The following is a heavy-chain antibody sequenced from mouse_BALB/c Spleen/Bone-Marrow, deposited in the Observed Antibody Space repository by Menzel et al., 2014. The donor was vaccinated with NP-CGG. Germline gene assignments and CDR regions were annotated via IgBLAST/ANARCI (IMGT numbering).Heavy chain of an antibody. J-gene: IGHJ3*01. CDR2: ISGGGSYT. CDR3: ARHAYYDQTEVSFVY. CDR1: GFTFSSYG. V-gene: IGHV5-9-2*01. Sequence: EVHLVESGGNLVKSGGSLKLPCAASGFTFSSYGMSWVRQTPEKRLEWVATISGGGSYTSYPDSVEGRFTISRDNAKNNLYLQLSSLRSEDTALYYCARHAYYDQTEVSFVYWGQGTLVTVSA. D-gene: IGHD2-4*01.